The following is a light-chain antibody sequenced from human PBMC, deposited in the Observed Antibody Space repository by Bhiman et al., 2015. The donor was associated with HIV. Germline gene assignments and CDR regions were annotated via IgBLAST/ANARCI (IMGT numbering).Light chain of an antibody. CDR3: QSYDVDVHVV. Sequence: NFMLTQPHSVSESPGKTVTISCNRTSGTFVSTSVQWYQQRPGSSPTILIFANDQRPSEVPDRFSGSVDTSSDSASLTISGLKTEDEAVYYCQSYDVDVHVVFGGGTKLTVL. J-gene: IGLJ2*01. CDR2: AND. CDR1: SGTFVSTS. V-gene: IGLV6-57*01.